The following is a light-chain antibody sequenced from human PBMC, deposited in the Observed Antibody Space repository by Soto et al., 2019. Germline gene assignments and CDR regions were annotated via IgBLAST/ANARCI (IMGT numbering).Light chain of an antibody. CDR1: QSIGSW. CDR2: DAS. V-gene: IGKV1-5*01. CDR3: QQYNGYSYT. J-gene: IGKJ2*01. Sequence: DTQMTQSPSTLSASVGDRVTITCRASQSIGSWMAWYQQIPGKAPKLLIFDASALQSGVPSRFSCSGSGTEFTLTISSLHPDDFATYYCQQYNGYSYTFGQGTTLEI.